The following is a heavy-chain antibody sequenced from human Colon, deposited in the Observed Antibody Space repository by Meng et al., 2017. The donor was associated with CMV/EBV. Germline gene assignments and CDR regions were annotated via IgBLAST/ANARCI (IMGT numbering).Heavy chain of an antibody. V-gene: IGHV3-53*01. CDR2: IYSGGIT. CDR3: AKYQPSFDY. CDR1: GFTVSSNY. J-gene: IGHJ4*02. D-gene: IGHD6-6*01. Sequence: GESLKISCAASGFTVSSNYMSWVRQAPGKGLEWVSTIYSGGITYYADSVKGRFTISRDNSKNTLYLQMNSLRAEDTAVYYCAKYQPSFDYWGQGTLVTVSS.